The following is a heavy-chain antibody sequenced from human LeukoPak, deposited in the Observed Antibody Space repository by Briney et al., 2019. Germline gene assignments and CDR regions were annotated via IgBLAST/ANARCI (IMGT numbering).Heavy chain of an antibody. CDR1: GFTFDDYA. V-gene: IGHV3-9*01. CDR3: AKGQWLEPRFDY. Sequence: GGSLRLSCAASGFTFDDYAMHWVRQAPGKGLEWVSGISWNSGSIGYADSVKGRFTISRDNAKNSLYLQMNSLRAEDTALYYCAKGQWLEPRFDYWGQGILVTVSS. J-gene: IGHJ4*02. D-gene: IGHD6-19*01. CDR2: ISWNSGSI.